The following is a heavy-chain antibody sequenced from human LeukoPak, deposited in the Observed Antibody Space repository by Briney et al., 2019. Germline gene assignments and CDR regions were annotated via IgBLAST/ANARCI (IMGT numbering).Heavy chain of an antibody. V-gene: IGHV1-8*01. CDR1: GYTFTSYD. CDR2: MNPNSGNT. D-gene: IGHD6-6*01. CDR3: ARGPEYSSSSSSNWFDP. Sequence: ASVKVSCKASGYTFTSYDINWVRQATGQGLEWMGWMNPNSGNTGCAQKFQGRVTMTRNTSISTAYMELSSLRSEDTAVYYCARGPEYSSSSSSNWFDPWGQGTLVTVSS. J-gene: IGHJ5*02.